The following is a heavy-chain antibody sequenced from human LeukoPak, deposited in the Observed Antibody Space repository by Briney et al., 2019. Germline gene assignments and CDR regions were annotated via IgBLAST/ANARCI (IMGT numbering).Heavy chain of an antibody. J-gene: IGHJ4*02. V-gene: IGHV3-30-3*01. CDR1: GFIFSSYA. Sequence: GGSLRLSCAASGFIFSSYAMHWVRQAPGKGLEWVAVISYDGSNKYYADSVKGRFTISRDNSKNTLYLQMNSLRAEDTAVYYCARDFWSAAAVPGGDYWGQGTLVTVSS. CDR2: ISYDGSNK. CDR3: ARDFWSAAAVPGGDY. D-gene: IGHD2-2*02.